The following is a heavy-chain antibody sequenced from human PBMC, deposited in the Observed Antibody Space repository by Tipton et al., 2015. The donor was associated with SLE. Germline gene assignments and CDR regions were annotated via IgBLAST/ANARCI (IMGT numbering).Heavy chain of an antibody. J-gene: IGHJ4*02. Sequence: TLSLTCSVSGGSISSGSYYWSWIRQPPGKGLEWIGYIDYSGTTTYNPSLKSRLTVSVDTSKNQFSLNLSSVTAADTAVYYCARDEYRYDTTGYHLLGHFDFWGQGTLVTVSS. CDR1: GGSISSGSYY. CDR2: IDYSGTT. V-gene: IGHV4-61*01. D-gene: IGHD3-22*01. CDR3: ARDEYRYDTTGYHLLGHFDF.